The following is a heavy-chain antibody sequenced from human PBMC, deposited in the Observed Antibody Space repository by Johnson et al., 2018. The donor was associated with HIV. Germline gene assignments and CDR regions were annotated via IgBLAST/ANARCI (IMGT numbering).Heavy chain of an antibody. CDR3: ARWSAFDI. CDR1: GFTSSYYD. Sequence: MLLVESGGVLVQPGGSLRLSCAASGFTSSYYDMHWVRQGPGKGLQWVSGIGITGDTYYAGSVKGRFTISRDHAKNSLYLQMNSLTAGDMAVYYCARWSAFDIWGQGTMVTVSS. CDR2: IGITGDT. J-gene: IGHJ3*02. D-gene: IGHD3-3*01. V-gene: IGHV3-13*01.